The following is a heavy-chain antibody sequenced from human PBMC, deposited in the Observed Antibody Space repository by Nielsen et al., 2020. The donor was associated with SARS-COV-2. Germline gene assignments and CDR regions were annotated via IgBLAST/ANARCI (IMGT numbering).Heavy chain of an antibody. CDR2: ISSSSSYI. CDR1: GFTFSSYS. Sequence: GGSLRLSCAASGFTFSSYSMNWVRQAPGKGLEWVSSISSSSSYIYYADSVKGRFTISRDNAKNSLYLQMNSLRAEDTAVYYCASAKARYSSSWPDAFDIWGQGTMVTVSS. V-gene: IGHV3-21*01. J-gene: IGHJ3*02. D-gene: IGHD6-13*01. CDR3: ASAKARYSSSWPDAFDI.